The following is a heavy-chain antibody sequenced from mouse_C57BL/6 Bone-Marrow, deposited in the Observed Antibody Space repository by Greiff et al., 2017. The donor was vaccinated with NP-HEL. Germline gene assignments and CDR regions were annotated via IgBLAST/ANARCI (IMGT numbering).Heavy chain of an antibody. Sequence: QVQLQQPGAELVMPGASVKLSCKASGYTFTSYWMHWVKQRPGQGLEWIGEIDPSDSYTNYNQKFKGKSTLTVDKSSSAAYMQLSSLTSEDSAVYYCARSGYGSSWYFDVWGKGTTVTVSS. V-gene: IGHV1-69*01. CDR1: GYTFTSYW. J-gene: IGHJ1*03. CDR3: ARSGYGSSWYFDV. CDR2: IDPSDSYT. D-gene: IGHD1-1*01.